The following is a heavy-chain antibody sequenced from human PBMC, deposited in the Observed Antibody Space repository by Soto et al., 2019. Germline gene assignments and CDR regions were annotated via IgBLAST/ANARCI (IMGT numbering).Heavy chain of an antibody. V-gene: IGHV4-38-2*01. CDR2: IYHSGST. CDR1: GYSISSGYY. CDR3: ARGGIAARPSGFFWFDP. J-gene: IGHJ5*02. D-gene: IGHD6-6*01. Sequence: SEALSLTCAVSGYSISSGYYWGWIRQPPGKGLEWIGSIYHSGSTYYNPSLKSRVTISVDTSKNQFSLKLSSVTAADTAVYYCARGGIAARPSGFFWFDPWGQGTLVTVSS.